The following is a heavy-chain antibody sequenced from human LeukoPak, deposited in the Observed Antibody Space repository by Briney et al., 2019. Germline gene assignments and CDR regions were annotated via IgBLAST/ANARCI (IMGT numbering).Heavy chain of an antibody. D-gene: IGHD4-17*01. CDR3: ARGTVTAPDY. Sequence: PGGSLRLSCAASGFSVSSNYITWVRQAPGKGLEWVSIIYSDYSGGSTYYADSVKGRFTISRDNSKNMLYLQMNSLRAEDTAVYSCARGTVTAPDYWGQGTLVTVSS. CDR1: GFSVSSNY. J-gene: IGHJ4*02. V-gene: IGHV3-53*01. CDR2: IYSDYSGGST.